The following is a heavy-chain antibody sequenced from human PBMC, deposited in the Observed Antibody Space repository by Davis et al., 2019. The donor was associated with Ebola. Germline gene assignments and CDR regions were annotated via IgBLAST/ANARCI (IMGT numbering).Heavy chain of an antibody. V-gene: IGHV3-13*01. CDR3: VRHYSTVWYHYDYFDY. D-gene: IGHD6-19*01. J-gene: IGHJ4*02. CDR1: GFTFSSSD. Sequence: AGPLRLPCAASGFTFSSSDLHWVRQLPGQGLEWVSEIGAGYDTYYPDSVKGRFTISRDYSKNTLYLQMNSLRDEDTAVYYCVRHYSTVWYHYDYFDYWGQGALVTVSS. CDR2: IGAGYDT.